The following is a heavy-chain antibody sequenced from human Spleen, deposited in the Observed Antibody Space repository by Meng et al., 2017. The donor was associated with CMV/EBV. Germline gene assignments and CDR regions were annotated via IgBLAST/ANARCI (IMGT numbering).Heavy chain of an antibody. CDR1: GFTFDDYA. V-gene: IGHV3-9*01. CDR3: AKDRLAGYDSSGYLFDY. Sequence: GGSLRLSCAASGFTFDDYAMHWVRQAPGKGLEWVSGISWNSGSIGYADSVKGRFTISRDNAKNSLYLQMNSLRAEDTALYYCAKDRLAGYDSSGYLFDYWGQGTLVTVSS. CDR2: ISWNSGSI. J-gene: IGHJ4*02. D-gene: IGHD3-22*01.